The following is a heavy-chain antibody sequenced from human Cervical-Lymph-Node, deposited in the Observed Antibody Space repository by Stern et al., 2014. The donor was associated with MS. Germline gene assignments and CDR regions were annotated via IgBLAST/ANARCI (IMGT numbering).Heavy chain of an antibody. CDR3: ARDQAGIAAH. V-gene: IGHV1-69*01. Sequence: QEQLVESGAELKKPGSSVKVSCKASGVTFSSLSVSWVRRAPGHGLQWLGGITPMFGTPHYVQMFQDRLNIFADESTQTVYMTLSGLKSEDTAVYYCARDQAGIAAHWGQGTLITVSS. D-gene: IGHD6-13*01. J-gene: IGHJ4*02. CDR2: ITPMFGTP. CDR1: GVTFSSLS.